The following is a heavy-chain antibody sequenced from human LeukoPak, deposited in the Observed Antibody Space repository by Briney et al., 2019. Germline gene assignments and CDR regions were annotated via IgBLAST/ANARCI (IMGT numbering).Heavy chain of an antibody. CDR1: GGSFSGYY. CDR2: IHPSGTT. D-gene: IGHD2-15*01. Sequence: PSETLSLTCAGFGGSFSGYYWSWIRQSPGKGLEWVGEIHPSGTTNYSPSLKSRVTISLDTSKNQFSLKLSSVTAADTAVYYCASMLRYWYFDLWGRGTLVTVSS. V-gene: IGHV4-34*01. J-gene: IGHJ2*01. CDR3: ASMLRYWYFDL.